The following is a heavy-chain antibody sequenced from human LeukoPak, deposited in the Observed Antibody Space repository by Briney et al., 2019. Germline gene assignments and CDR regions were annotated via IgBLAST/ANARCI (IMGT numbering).Heavy chain of an antibody. CDR1: GFTFSGYG. CDR2: IWNDGSKN. Sequence: GRSLRLSCAASGFTFSGYGMHWVRQAPGKGLEWVAVIWNDGSKNDYADSVKSRFTISRDNSKNTLYLQMSSLRVEDTAVYYCAKEDYGDASRGYGVDVWGQGTTVTVSS. J-gene: IGHJ6*02. V-gene: IGHV3-30*18. CDR3: AKEDYGDASRGYGVDV. D-gene: IGHD4-17*01.